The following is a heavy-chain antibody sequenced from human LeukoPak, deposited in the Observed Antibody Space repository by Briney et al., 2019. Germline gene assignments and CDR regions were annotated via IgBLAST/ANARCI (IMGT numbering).Heavy chain of an antibody. CDR3: AKDGYDYDSSYSYFDY. CDR2: ISVSGLTT. V-gene: IGHV3-23*01. J-gene: IGHJ4*02. CDR1: GFTFSTYA. D-gene: IGHD3-22*01. Sequence: GGSLGLSCAASGFTFSTYAMSWVRQAPGKGLEWVSTISVSGLTTYHADSVKGRFTISRDNSKNTLYLQMNTLRAEDTAVYYCAKDGYDYDSSYSYFDYWGQGTLVTVSS.